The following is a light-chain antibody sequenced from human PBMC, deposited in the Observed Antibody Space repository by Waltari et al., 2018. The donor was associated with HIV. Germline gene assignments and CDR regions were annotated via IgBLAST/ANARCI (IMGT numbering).Light chain of an antibody. V-gene: IGLV2-14*03. CDR3: SSYTSSSTVV. CDR1: SSDVGGYNY. J-gene: IGLJ2*01. CDR2: DVT. Sequence: QSALTQPASVSGSPGQSITTSCTGTSSDVGGYNYVSWYQQHPGKAPKLMIYDVTNRPSGVSNLFSGSKSGNTAALTISGLQAEDEADYYCSSYTSSSTVVFGGGTKLTVL.